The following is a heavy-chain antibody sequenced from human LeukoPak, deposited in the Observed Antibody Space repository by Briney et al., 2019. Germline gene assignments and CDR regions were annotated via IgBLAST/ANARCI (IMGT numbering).Heavy chain of an antibody. V-gene: IGHV4-59*01. J-gene: IGHJ3*02. CDR3: ARENGGGNSGDAFDI. CDR1: GYSISSGYY. D-gene: IGHD4-23*01. CDR2: IYYSGST. Sequence: SETLSLTCTVSGYSISSGYYWSWIRQPPGKGLEWIGYIYYSGSTNYNPSLKSRVTISVDTSKNQFSLKLSSVTAADTAVYYCARENGGGNSGDAFDIWGQGTMVTVSS.